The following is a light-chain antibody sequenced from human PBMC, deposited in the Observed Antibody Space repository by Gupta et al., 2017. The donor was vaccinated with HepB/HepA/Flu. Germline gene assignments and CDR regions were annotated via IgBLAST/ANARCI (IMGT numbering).Light chain of an antibody. CDR1: QSVSSY. J-gene: IGKJ1*01. Sequence: EIVLTQSPATLSVSPGERATLSCRASQSVSSYLAWYQQKPGQAPRLLIYDASNRATGIPARFSGSGSGTDFTLTIRRLEPEDFAVYYCQQRSNSWTFGQGTKVESK. CDR2: DAS. CDR3: QQRSNSWT. V-gene: IGKV3-11*01.